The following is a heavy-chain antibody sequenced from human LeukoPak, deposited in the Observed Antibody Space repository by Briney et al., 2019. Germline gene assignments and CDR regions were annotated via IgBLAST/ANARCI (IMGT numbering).Heavy chain of an antibody. J-gene: IGHJ6*04. D-gene: IGHD2-15*01. CDR2: INHSGST. Sequence: SATLSLTCAVYGGSFSGYYWSWIRQPPGKGLEWIGEINHSGSTNYNPSLKSRVTISVDTSKNQFSLKLSSVTAADTAVYYCARRTNCSGGSCYPAGMDVWGKGTTVTVSS. CDR3: ARRTNCSGGSCYPAGMDV. V-gene: IGHV4-34*01. CDR1: GGSFSGYY.